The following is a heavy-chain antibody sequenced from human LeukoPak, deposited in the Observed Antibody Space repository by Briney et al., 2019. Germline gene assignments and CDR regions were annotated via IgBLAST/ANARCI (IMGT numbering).Heavy chain of an antibody. D-gene: IGHD4-23*01. CDR3: AKGGTTVVDY. V-gene: IGHV3-74*01. CDR2: INSDGSGT. Sequence: GGSLRLSCAASGFTFSSYWMNWVRQAPGKGLVWVARINSDGSGTTYADSVKGRFTISRDNAKNTLFLQMNSLRDEDTAVYYCAKGGTTVVDYWGQGTLVTVSS. J-gene: IGHJ4*02. CDR1: GFTFSSYW.